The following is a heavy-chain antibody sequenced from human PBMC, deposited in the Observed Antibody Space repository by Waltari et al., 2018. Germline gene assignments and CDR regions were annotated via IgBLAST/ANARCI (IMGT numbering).Heavy chain of an antibody. CDR1: GFPVCLIW. J-gene: IGHJ2*01. V-gene: IGHV3-74*01. CDR3: ARGXRRTXVTXGWXXXDL. CDR2: SNSDGSST. Sequence: QLVXSXGGLVQPGGSLRLSCAAPGFPVCLIWTHWVRQAPGKGLVWVSRSNSDGSSTSYADSVKGRFTISKDNAKNTVYLQMNSLRAEDTAIYYCARGXRRTXVTXGWXXXDLX. D-gene: IGHD4-17*01.